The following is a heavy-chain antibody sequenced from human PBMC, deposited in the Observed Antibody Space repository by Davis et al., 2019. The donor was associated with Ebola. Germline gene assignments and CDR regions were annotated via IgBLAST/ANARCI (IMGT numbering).Heavy chain of an antibody. Sequence: MPSETLSLTCAVYGGSFSGYYWSWIRPPPGKGLEWIGEINHSGSTNYNPSLKSRVTISVDTSKNQFSLKLSSVTAEDTAVYYCARDSRATIVGAYYYYGMDVWGQGTTVTVSS. CDR3: ARDSRATIVGAYYYYGMDV. CDR2: INHSGST. V-gene: IGHV4-34*01. D-gene: IGHD1-26*01. CDR1: GGSFSGYY. J-gene: IGHJ6*02.